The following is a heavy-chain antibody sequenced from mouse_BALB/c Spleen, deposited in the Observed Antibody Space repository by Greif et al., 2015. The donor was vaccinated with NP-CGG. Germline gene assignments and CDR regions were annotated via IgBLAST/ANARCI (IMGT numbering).Heavy chain of an antibody. CDR3: ARCRYGNYLHSYAIAY. D-gene: IGHD2-1*01. CDR2: INPSSGYT. CDR1: GYTFTSYT. Sequence: QVQLQQSGAELARPGASVKMSCKASGYTFTSYTMHWVKQRPGQGLEWIGYINPSSGYTNYNQKFKDKATLTADKSSSTAYMPLCILLSEVSSVYYSARCRYGNYLHSYAIAYWGQGTSVTVSS. J-gene: IGHJ4*01. V-gene: IGHV1-4*01.